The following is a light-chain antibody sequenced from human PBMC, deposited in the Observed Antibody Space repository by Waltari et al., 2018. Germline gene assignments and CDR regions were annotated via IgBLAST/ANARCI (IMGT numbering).Light chain of an antibody. V-gene: IGKV1-5*03. J-gene: IGKJ3*01. CDR2: KAS. CDR1: QNINSW. Sequence: DIQMTQSPSTLSASVGDRVTITCRPSQNINSWLAWYQQKPGKAPKLLIYKASSLETGVPSRFSGSESGTEFTLTINSLQPDDFATYYCQQYNSYHIFTFGPGTKVEI. CDR3: QQYNSYHIFT.